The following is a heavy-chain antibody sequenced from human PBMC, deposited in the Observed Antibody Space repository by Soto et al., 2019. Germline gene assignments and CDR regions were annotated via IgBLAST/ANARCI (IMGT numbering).Heavy chain of an antibody. V-gene: IGHV3-23*01. CDR2: ITASGGGA. CDR3: VKEEGHPSWFDP. Sequence: EVQLLESGGGLVQPGGSLRLSCAASGLTFTTYAMTWVRQAPGKGLEWVSAITASGGGAYYAESVKGRFTISRDNSKNTLYLQMNSLSAEDTAVYYCVKEEGHPSWFDPWGQGTLVTVSS. CDR1: GLTFTTYA. J-gene: IGHJ5*02.